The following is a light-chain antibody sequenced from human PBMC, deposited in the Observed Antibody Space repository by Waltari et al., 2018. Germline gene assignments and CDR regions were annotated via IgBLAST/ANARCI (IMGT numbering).Light chain of an antibody. CDR3: STWDGSLTGVV. CDR2: NNN. V-gene: IGLV1-44*01. Sequence: QSVLTQSPSASGTPGQRVTISCSGSSSNIGSHTVNWYQHLPGTAPKLLIYNNNQRPSGVPDRFAGSKSGTSASLALSGLQSDDEAHYYCSTWDGSLTGVVFGGGTKLTVL. J-gene: IGLJ3*02. CDR1: SSNIGSHT.